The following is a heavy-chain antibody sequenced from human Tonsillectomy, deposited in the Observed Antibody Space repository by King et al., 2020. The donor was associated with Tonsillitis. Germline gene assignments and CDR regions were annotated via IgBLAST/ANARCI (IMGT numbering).Heavy chain of an antibody. Sequence: VQLVESGAEVKKPGASVKVSCKASGYTFTGYYMHWVRQAPGQGLEWMGWINPNSGDTNCAQKFQGRVTMTRDTSISTTYMELSRLRSDDTAVYYCARGYSSGWYRNWFDPWGQGTLVTVSS. D-gene: IGHD6-19*01. CDR3: ARGYSSGWYRNWFDP. CDR1: GYTFTGYY. J-gene: IGHJ5*02. CDR2: INPNSGDT. V-gene: IGHV1-2*02.